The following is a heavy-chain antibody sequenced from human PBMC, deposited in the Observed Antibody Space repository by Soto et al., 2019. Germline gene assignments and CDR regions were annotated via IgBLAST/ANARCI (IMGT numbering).Heavy chain of an antibody. CDR1: GGSISSGDYY. D-gene: IGHD3-10*01. Sequence: SETLSLTCTVSGGSISSGDYYWSWIRQPPGKGLEWIGYIYYSGSTHYNPSLKSRVTVSVDTSKNQFSLKLSSVTAADTAVYYCARTANRNYGMDVWGQGTTVTVSS. J-gene: IGHJ6*02. V-gene: IGHV4-30-4*01. CDR3: ARTANRNYGMDV. CDR2: IYYSGST.